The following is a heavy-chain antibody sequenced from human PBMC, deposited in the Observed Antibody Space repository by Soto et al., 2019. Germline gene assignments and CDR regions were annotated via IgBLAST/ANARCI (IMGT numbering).Heavy chain of an antibody. J-gene: IGHJ6*02. CDR3: PNRNPGGPTSYYYGMDV. V-gene: IGHV3-30*18. CDR2: ISYDGSNK. D-gene: IGHD3-10*01. CDR1: GFTFSSYG. Sequence: PGGSLRLSCAASGFTFSSYGMHWVRQAPGKGLEWVAVISYDGSNKYYADSVKGRFTISRDNSKNTLYLQMNSLRAEDTAVYYCPNRNPGGPTSYYYGMDVWGQGTTATVSS.